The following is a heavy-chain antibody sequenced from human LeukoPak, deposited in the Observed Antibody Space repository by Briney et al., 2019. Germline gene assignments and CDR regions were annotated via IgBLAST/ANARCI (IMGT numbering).Heavy chain of an antibody. J-gene: IGHJ4*02. CDR1: GFTFTNYA. D-gene: IGHD3-22*01. V-gene: IGHV3-21*04. CDR2: ISGSGAYT. CDR3: AREYHYYDTRGYYYFDY. Sequence: GGSLRLSCAASGFTFTNYAMGWVRQAPGKGLEWVSVISGSGAYTYYADSVKGRFTISRDDAKNSLYLQMNSLRAEDTAVYYCAREYHYYDTRGYYYFDYWGQGTLVTVSS.